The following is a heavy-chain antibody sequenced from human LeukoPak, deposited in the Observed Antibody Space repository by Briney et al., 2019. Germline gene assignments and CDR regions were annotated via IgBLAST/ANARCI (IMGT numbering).Heavy chain of an antibody. Sequence: GGSLRLSCAASGFTFSSYWMSWVRQAPGKGLEWVANKKQDGSEKYYVDSVKGRFTISRDNAKNSLYLQMNSLRAEDTAVYYCARHYGSGSSSYYYGMDVWGQGTTVTVSS. J-gene: IGHJ6*02. CDR2: KKQDGSEK. D-gene: IGHD3-10*01. CDR3: ARHYGSGSSSYYYGMDV. V-gene: IGHV3-7*01. CDR1: GFTFSSYW.